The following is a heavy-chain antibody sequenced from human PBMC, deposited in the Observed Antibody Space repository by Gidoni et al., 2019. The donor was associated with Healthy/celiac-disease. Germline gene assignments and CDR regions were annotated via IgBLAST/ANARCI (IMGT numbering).Heavy chain of an antibody. CDR3: ATGGNSRNQFDY. CDR1: GYTFTSYY. CDR2: INPSGGST. D-gene: IGHD2-21*02. Sequence: QVQLVQSGAEVKKPGASVKVSCKASGYTFTSYYMHWVRQAPGQGLEWMGIINPSGGSTSYAQKFQGRVTMARDTSTSTVYMELSSLRSEDTAVYYCATGGNSRNQFDYWGQGTLVTVSS. J-gene: IGHJ4*02. V-gene: IGHV1-46*03.